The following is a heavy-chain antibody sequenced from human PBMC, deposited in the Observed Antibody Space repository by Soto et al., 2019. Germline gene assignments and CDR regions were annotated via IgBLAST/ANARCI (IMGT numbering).Heavy chain of an antibody. V-gene: IGHV1-2*02. CDR1: GYTFTGYY. CDR2: INPNSGDT. J-gene: IGHJ6*02. D-gene: IGHD1-26*01. Sequence: QVQLVQSGTEVKGPGASVKVSCKASGYTFTGYYVHWVRQAPGQGLEWMGWINPNSGDTYLAQRFQGRVTMNRDTSIGTAYMELRGLTSEDTAEYYCAKGGAIVAAGTRVYLYNAMDVWGQGTTVTVSS. CDR3: AKGGAIVAAGTRVYLYNAMDV.